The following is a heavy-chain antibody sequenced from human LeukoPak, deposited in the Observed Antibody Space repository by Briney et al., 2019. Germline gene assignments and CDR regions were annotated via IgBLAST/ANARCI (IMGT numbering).Heavy chain of an antibody. D-gene: IGHD6-13*01. CDR2: ISGSDGST. V-gene: IGHV3-23*01. CDR1: GFPFSTYA. CDR3: AKERSGIPAAANY. J-gene: IGHJ4*02. Sequence: PGGSLRLSCAASGFPFSTYAMSWVRQAPGKGLDWVSGISGSDGSTYYADSVKGRFTISRDNSKNTLYLQMNSLRAEDTAVYYCAKERSGIPAAANYWGQGTLVTVSS.